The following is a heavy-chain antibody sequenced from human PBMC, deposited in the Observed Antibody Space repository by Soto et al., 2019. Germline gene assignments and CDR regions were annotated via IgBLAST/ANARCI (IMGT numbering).Heavy chain of an antibody. V-gene: IGHV4-59*08. CDR2: IYYSGST. D-gene: IGHD6-19*01. Sequence: SETLSLTCTVSGGSISSYYWSWIRQPPGKGLEWIGYIYYSGSTNYNPSLKSRVTISVDTSKNQFSLKLSSVTAADTAVYYCARQVAGTAFYDYWGQGTLVTVSS. CDR1: GGSISSYY. J-gene: IGHJ4*02. CDR3: ARQVAGTAFYDY.